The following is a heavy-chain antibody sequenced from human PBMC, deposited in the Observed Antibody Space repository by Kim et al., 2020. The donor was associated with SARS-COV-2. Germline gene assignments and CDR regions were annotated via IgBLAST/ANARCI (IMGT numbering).Heavy chain of an antibody. D-gene: IGHD5-12*01. J-gene: IGHJ4*02. V-gene: IGHV3-23*03. Sequence: YAAAVKGRFTISRDNSKNTLYLQMNSLRAEDTAVYYCARDGYNYPFDYWGQGTLVTVSS. CDR3: ARDGYNYPFDY.